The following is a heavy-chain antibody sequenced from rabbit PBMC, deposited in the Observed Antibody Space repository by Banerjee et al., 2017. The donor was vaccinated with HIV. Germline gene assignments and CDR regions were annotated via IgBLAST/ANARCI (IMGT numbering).Heavy chain of an antibody. CDR2: ST. J-gene: IGHJ4*01. Sequence: STYYASWVNGRFTISSHNAQNTLYLQLNSLTAADTATYFCARDITAGYAGYGYGKFNLWGPGTLVTVS. V-gene: IGHV1S8*01. D-gene: IGHD6-1*01. CDR3: ARDITAGYAGYGYGKFNL.